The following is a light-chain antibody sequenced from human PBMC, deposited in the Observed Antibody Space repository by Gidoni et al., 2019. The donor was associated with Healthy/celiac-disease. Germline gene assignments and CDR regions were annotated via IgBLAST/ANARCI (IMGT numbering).Light chain of an antibody. CDR3: QQYDNLPIT. CDR1: QDISNY. CDR2: DAS. Sequence: DIQMTKSPSTLSASVGDRVTITCQASQDISNYLKWYQQKPGKGPKLLIYDASYLETGVPSRFSGSGSGTDFTFTISLLQPEDIATYAFQQYDNLPITCXXXTRLEIK. V-gene: IGKV1-33*01. J-gene: IGKJ5*01.